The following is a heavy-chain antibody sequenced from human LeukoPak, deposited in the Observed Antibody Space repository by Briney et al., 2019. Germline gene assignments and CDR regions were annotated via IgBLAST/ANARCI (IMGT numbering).Heavy chain of an antibody. CDR1: GDSISTYF. V-gene: IGHV4-38-2*02. D-gene: IGHD6-13*01. J-gene: IGHJ4*02. CDR3: ARSFSSWSPQSVVDY. Sequence: SETLSLTCTVSGDSISTYFWSWIRQPPGKGLECIGSIYHSGSTYYNPSLKSRVTISVDTSKNQFSLKLSSVTAADTAVYYCARSFSSWSPQSVVDYWGQGTLVTVSS. CDR2: IYHSGST.